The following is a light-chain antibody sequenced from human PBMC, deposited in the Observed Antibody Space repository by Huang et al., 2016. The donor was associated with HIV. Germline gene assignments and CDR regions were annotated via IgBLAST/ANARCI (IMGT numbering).Light chain of an antibody. CDR2: AAS. Sequence: EIVMTQSPATLSVSPGERATLSCRASQSVGSHLAWYQQRRGQAPRLLIYAASTRATGIPARFSGSGSGTEFTLTVSSLQSEDFAVYYCQQHNSWPRTFGQGTRV. CDR1: QSVGSH. CDR3: QQHNSWPRT. J-gene: IGKJ1*01. V-gene: IGKV3-15*01.